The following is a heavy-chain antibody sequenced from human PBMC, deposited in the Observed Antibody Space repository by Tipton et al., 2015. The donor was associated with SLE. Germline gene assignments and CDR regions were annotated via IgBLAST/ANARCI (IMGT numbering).Heavy chain of an antibody. CDR2: ISGSGGST. J-gene: IGHJ3*02. CDR1: GFTFSSYA. D-gene: IGHD5-18*01. CDR3: AKDSSYGYLGTDAFDI. V-gene: IGHV3-23*01. Sequence: SLRLSCAASGFTFSSYAMSWVRQAPGKGLEWVSAISGSGGSTYYADSVKGRFTISRDNSKNTLYLQMNSLRAEDTAVYYCAKDSSYGYLGTDAFDIWGQGTMVTVSS.